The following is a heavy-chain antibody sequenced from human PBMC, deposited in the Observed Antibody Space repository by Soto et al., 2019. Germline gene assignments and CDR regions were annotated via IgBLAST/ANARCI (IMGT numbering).Heavy chain of an antibody. CDR2: IYSGGST. V-gene: IGHV3-66*01. CDR1: GFTVSSNY. J-gene: IGHJ6*02. D-gene: IGHD6-13*01. CDR3: ARDSIAAAANGTNYYYYGMDV. Sequence: LRLSCAASGFTVSSNYMSWVRQAPGKGLEWVSVIYSGGSTYYADSVKGRFTISRDNSKNTLYLQMNSLRAEDTAVYYCARDSIAAAANGTNYYYYGMDVWGQGTTVTVSS.